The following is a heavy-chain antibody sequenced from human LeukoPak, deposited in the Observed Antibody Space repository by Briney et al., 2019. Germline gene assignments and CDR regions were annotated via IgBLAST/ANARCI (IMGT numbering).Heavy chain of an antibody. Sequence: GASVKVSCKASGGTFSSYAISWVRQAPGQGLECMGGIIPIFGTANYAQKFQGRVTMTRDTSTSTVYMELSRLRSDDSADDTAVYYCARLLGYYDFWSALGYWGQGTLVTVSS. J-gene: IGHJ4*02. V-gene: IGHV1-69*05. CDR2: IIPIFGTA. CDR3: ARLLGYYDFWSALGY. D-gene: IGHD3-3*01. CDR1: GGTFSSYA.